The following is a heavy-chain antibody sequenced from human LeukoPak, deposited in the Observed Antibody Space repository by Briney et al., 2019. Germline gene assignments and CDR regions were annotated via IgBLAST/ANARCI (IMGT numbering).Heavy chain of an antibody. CDR2: ISGSGDST. V-gene: IGHV3-23*01. J-gene: IGHJ4*02. Sequence: GGSLRLSCAASGFTFSTYAVNWVRQAPGKGLEWVSTISGSGDSTYYADSVKGRFTISRDNSKNTLYLQMNSLRAEDTAVYYCAKSWAPYDSSGYYYFDYWGQGTLVTVSS. CDR3: AKSWAPYDSSGYYYFDY. D-gene: IGHD3-22*01. CDR1: GFTFSTYA.